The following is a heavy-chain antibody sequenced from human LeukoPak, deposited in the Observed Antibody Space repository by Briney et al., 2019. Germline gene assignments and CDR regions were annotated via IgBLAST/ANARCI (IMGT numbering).Heavy chain of an antibody. CDR1: GYTFTGYY. Sequence: ASVKVSCKSSGYTFTGYYMHWVRQAPGQGLEWMGWINPNSGGTNYAQKFQGRVTMTRDTSISTAYMELSRLRSDDTAVYYCARVAGSSGYYRFDPWGQGTLVTVSS. D-gene: IGHD3-22*01. CDR3: ARVAGSSGYYRFDP. J-gene: IGHJ5*02. CDR2: INPNSGGT. V-gene: IGHV1-2*02.